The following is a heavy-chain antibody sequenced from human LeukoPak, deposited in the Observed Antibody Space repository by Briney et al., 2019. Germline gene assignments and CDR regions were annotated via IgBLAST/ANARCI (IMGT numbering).Heavy chain of an antibody. D-gene: IGHD4-23*01. CDR3: ARDANGGNSWGWFDP. V-gene: IGHV4-59*01. J-gene: IGHJ5*02. CDR2: TFYTGFT. Sequence: SETLSLTCTVSDGSISDSYWSWIRQSPGKGLEWIGYTFYTGFTHYNPSLESRVTISVDTSKKQFSLRLKSVTAADTAVYYCARDANGGNSWGWFDPWGQGTLVTVSS. CDR1: DGSISDSY.